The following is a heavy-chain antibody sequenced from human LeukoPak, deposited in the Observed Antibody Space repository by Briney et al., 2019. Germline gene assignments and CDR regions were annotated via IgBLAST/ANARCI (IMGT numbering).Heavy chain of an antibody. CDR2: INHSGST. Sequence: SETLSPTCAVYGGSFSGYYWSWIRQPPGKGLEWIGEINHSGSTNYNPSLKSRVTISVDTSKNQFSLKLSSVTAADTAVYYCASSGTNFDYWGQGTPVTVSS. D-gene: IGHD1-26*01. J-gene: IGHJ4*02. CDR3: ASSGTNFDY. CDR1: GGSFSGYY. V-gene: IGHV4-34*01.